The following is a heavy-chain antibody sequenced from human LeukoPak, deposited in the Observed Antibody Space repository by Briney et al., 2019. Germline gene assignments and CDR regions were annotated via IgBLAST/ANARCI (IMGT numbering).Heavy chain of an antibody. J-gene: IGHJ4*02. CDR2: INSDGSST. Sequence: GGSLRLSCAASGFTFSSYWMHWVRQAPGKGLAWVSRINSDGSSTSYADSVKGRFTISRDNSRNTLFLQVNSLRPEDTAVYFCARELVRPNFFDYWGQGTLVTVSS. V-gene: IGHV3-74*01. CDR3: ARELVRPNFFDY. CDR1: GFTFSSYW. D-gene: IGHD3-10*01.